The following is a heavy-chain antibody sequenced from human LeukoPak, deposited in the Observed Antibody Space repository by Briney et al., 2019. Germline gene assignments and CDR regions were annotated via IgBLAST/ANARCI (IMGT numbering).Heavy chain of an antibody. CDR2: IIPILGIA. Sequence: ASVKVSCKASGGTFSSYTISWVRQAPGQGLEWMGRIIPILGIANYAQKLQGIVTITAHKSTSTAYMELSSLRSEDTAVYYCARVAEPGLFVYWGQGTLVTVSS. V-gene: IGHV1-69*02. D-gene: IGHD2-15*01. CDR3: ARVAEPGLFVY. J-gene: IGHJ4*02. CDR1: GGTFSSYT.